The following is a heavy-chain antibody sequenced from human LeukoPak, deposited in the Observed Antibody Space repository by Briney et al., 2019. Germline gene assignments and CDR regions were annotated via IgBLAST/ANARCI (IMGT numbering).Heavy chain of an antibody. J-gene: IGHJ4*02. D-gene: IGHD4-17*01. Sequence: GGSLRLSCAAAGFTFSSYEMNWVRQAPGKGLEWVSAISGSGGSTYYADSVKGRFTISRDNSKNTLYLQMNSLRAEDTAVYYCAKAPLTTVTTRGDWGQGTLVTVSS. CDR3: AKAPLTTVTTRGD. V-gene: IGHV3-23*01. CDR1: GFTFSSYE. CDR2: ISGSGGST.